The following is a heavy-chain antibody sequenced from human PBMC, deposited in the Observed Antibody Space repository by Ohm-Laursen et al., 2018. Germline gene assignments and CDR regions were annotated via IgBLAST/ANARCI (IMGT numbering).Heavy chain of an antibody. D-gene: IGHD3-3*01. Sequence: GASVKVSCKVSGYSLSELSMHWVRQAPGKGLEWMGGFDPEDGETIYAQKFQGRVTMTEDTSTDTAYMELSSLRSEDTAVYYCATKIRFLEWLGIYYGMDVWGQGTTVTVSS. CDR3: ATKIRFLEWLGIYYGMDV. CDR1: GYSLSELS. CDR2: FDPEDGET. J-gene: IGHJ6*02. V-gene: IGHV1-24*01.